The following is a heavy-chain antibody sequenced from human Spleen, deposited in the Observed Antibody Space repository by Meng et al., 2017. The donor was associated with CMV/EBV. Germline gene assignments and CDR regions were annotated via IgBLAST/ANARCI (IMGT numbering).Heavy chain of an antibody. V-gene: IGHV3-15*01. CDR3: TTLEGFRDY. Sequence: GGSLRLSCTVSGYPISSGYYWGWIRQAPGKGLEWVGRIKSKTDGGTTDYAAPVKGRFTISRDDSKNTLYLQMNSLKTEDTAVYYCTTLEGFRDYWGQGTLVTVSS. J-gene: IGHJ4*02. CDR2: IKSKTDGGTT. CDR1: GYPISSGYY. D-gene: IGHD1-1*01.